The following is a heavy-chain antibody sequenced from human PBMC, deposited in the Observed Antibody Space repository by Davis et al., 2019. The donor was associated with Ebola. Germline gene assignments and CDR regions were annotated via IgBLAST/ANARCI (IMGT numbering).Heavy chain of an antibody. V-gene: IGHV3-30*18. CDR1: GFTFSSYG. CDR3: AKDFNGENDY. Sequence: PGGSLRLSCAASGFTFSSYGMHWVCQAPGKGLEWVAVISYDGSNKYYADSVKGRFTISRDNSKNTLYLQMNSLRAEDTAVYYWAKDFNGENDYWGQGTLVTVSS. J-gene: IGHJ4*02. CDR2: ISYDGSNK. D-gene: IGHD4-17*01.